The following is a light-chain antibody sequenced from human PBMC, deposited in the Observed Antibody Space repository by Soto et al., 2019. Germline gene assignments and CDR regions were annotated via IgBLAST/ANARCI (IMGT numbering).Light chain of an antibody. CDR3: QQYYNRPLT. CDR1: QSFSSN. CDR2: GTS. J-gene: IGKJ4*01. Sequence: ELVMTQSPSTLSVCPLERSTLSCRASQSFSSNVAWYQQKPGQAPRLLIYGTSTRVTGIPARFSGSGSGTEFTLTISSLQSEDFAVYYCQQYYNRPLTFGGGTKVDIK. V-gene: IGKV3-15*01.